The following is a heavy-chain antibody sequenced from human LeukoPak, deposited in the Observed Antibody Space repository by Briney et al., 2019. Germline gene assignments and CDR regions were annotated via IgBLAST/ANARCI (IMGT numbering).Heavy chain of an antibody. CDR3: AKNSRYYYGSGSYNVD. Sequence: PGGSLRLSCAASGFTFSSYAMSWVRQAPGKGLEWVSAISGSGGSTYYADSVKGRFTISRDNSKNTLYLQMNSLGAEDTAVYYCAKNSRYYYGSGSYNVDWGQGTLVTVSS. D-gene: IGHD3-10*01. J-gene: IGHJ4*02. CDR2: ISGSGGST. V-gene: IGHV3-23*01. CDR1: GFTFSSYA.